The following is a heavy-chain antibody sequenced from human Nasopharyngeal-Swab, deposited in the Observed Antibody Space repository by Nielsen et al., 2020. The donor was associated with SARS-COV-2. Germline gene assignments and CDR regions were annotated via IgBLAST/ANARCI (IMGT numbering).Heavy chain of an antibody. CDR2: ISGSSSYI. Sequence: GESLKISCAASGFTFSSYSMNWVRQAPGKRLEWVSSISGSSSYIYYADSVKGRFTISRDNAKNSLYLQMNSLRAEDTAVYYCARDYYYDTKYYYYGMDVWGQGTTVTVSS. CDR3: ARDYYYDTKYYYYGMDV. V-gene: IGHV3-21*01. CDR1: GFTFSSYS. J-gene: IGHJ6*02. D-gene: IGHD3-22*01.